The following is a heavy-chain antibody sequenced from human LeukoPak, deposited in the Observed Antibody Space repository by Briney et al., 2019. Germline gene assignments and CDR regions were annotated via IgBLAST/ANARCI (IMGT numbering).Heavy chain of an antibody. CDR2: IKSKTDGGTT. V-gene: IGHV3-15*01. CDR1: GFTFSNAW. CDR3: ARGRYCSSTSCSLGY. D-gene: IGHD2-2*01. Sequence: GGSLRLSCAASGFTFSNAWMSWVRQAPGKGLEWVGRIKSKTDGGTTDYAAPVKGRFTISRDDSKNTLYLQMNSLKTEDTAVYYCARGRYCSSTSCSLGYWGQGTLVTVSS. J-gene: IGHJ4*02.